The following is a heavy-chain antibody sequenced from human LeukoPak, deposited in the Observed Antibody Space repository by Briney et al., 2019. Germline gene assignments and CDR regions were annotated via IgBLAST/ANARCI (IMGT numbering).Heavy chain of an antibody. CDR2: ISWNSGSI. V-gene: IGHV3-9*01. CDR3: AKDTDSGWHQGFFDY. Sequence: PGGSLRLSCAASGFTFYDYAMHWVRQAPGKGLEWVSGISWNSGSIGYADSVKGRFTISRDNAKNSLYLQMNSLRAEDTALYYCAKDTDSGWHQGFFDYWGQGTLVTVSS. D-gene: IGHD6-19*01. J-gene: IGHJ4*02. CDR1: GFTFYDYA.